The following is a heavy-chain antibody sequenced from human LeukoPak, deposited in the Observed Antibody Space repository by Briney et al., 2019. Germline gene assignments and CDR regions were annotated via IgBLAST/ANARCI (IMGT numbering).Heavy chain of an antibody. CDR2: IYYSGST. Sequence: SETLSLTCTVSGGSISSSSYYWGWIRQPPGKGLEWIGSIYYSGSTYYNPSLKSRVTISVDTSKNQFSLKLSSVTAADTAVYYCARSFGDKSGYFPQPLSFDPWGQGTPVAVSS. CDR1: GGSISSSSYY. D-gene: IGHD3-3*01. J-gene: IGHJ5*02. V-gene: IGHV4-39*01. CDR3: ARSFGDKSGYFPQPLSFDP.